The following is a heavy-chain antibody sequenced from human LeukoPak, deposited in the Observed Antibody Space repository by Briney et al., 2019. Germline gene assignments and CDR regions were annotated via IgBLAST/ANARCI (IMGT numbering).Heavy chain of an antibody. CDR2: IRFDGSEK. J-gene: IGHJ6*04. Sequence: GGSLRLSCAASGFTFSTSVMHWVRQAPGKGLEWLSFIRFDGSEKYYADSVKARFSISRDNSMNTLYLQMNSLRPEDTAVYYCAELGITMIGGVWGKGTTVTISS. CDR3: AELGITMIGGV. V-gene: IGHV3-30*02. CDR1: GFTFSTSV. D-gene: IGHD3-10*02.